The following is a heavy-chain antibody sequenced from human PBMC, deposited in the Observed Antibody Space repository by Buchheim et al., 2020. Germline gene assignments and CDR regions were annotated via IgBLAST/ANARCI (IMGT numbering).Heavy chain of an antibody. J-gene: IGHJ4*02. CDR2: ISSSSTI. V-gene: IGHV3-48*02. Sequence: EVQLVESGGGLVQPGGSLRLSCAASGFTFSSYSMNWVRQAPGKGLEWVSYISSSSTIYYADSVKGRFTISKDNAKNSLYLQMNSLRDEDTAVYYCARDHDFAGGRTIDYWGQGTL. D-gene: IGHD3-3*01. CDR1: GFTFSSYS. CDR3: ARDHDFAGGRTIDY.